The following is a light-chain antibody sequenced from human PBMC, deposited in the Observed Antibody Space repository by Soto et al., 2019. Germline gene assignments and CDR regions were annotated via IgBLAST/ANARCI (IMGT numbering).Light chain of an antibody. V-gene: IGLV1-44*01. CDR3: AAWDASLNGYV. J-gene: IGLJ1*01. CDR1: SSNIGSNT. CDR2: SNN. Sequence: QSVLTQPPSASGTPGQRVTIACSGSSSNIGSNTVNWYQQLPGTAPKLLIYSNNQRPSGVPDRFSGSKSGTSASLAISGLQCEDEADYYCAAWDASLNGYVFGTGTKPTVL.